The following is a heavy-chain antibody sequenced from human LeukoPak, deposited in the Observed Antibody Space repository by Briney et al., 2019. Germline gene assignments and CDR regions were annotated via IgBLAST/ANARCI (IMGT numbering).Heavy chain of an antibody. D-gene: IGHD4-17*01. J-gene: IGHJ4*02. V-gene: IGHV1-2*06. CDR2: INPNSGST. CDR1: GYTFTGYY. CDR3: ATVVTGTTVIPTYYFDC. Sequence: ASVKVSCKASGYTFTGYYIHWVRQAPGQGLEWVGRINPNSGSTNYAQKFQGRVTMTTDTSISTAYMELSRLRSDDTAVYYCATVVTGTTVIPTYYFDCWGQGTLVTVSS.